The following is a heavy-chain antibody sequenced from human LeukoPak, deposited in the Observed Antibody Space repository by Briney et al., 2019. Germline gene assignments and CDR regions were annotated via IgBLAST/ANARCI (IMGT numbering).Heavy chain of an antibody. CDR3: AKHMRATNTYSFFGLDV. D-gene: IGHD1-26*01. Sequence: PGRSLRLSCAATGFTFKDYGLRWVRQPPGKGLEWVSTINWNGDGTDYADSVKCRFTISRDNAKNSLYLQLSSLRPEDTALYYCAKHMRATNTYSFFGLDVWGQGTTVTVSS. CDR2: INWNGDGT. V-gene: IGHV3-9*01. CDR1: GFTFKDYG. J-gene: IGHJ6*02.